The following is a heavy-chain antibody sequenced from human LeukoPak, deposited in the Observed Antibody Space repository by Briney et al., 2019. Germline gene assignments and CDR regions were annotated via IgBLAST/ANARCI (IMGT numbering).Heavy chain of an antibody. D-gene: IGHD2-2*01. CDR3: AREVEKVPPARGVYYYYYMDV. CDR2: INSDGRTT. CDR1: GFTLRSYW. V-gene: IGHV3-74*01. J-gene: IGHJ6*03. Sequence: GGSLKLSCAASGFTLRSYWMYWVRQAPGKGLVWVSRINSDGRTTLYAESVKGRFTISRDNAKNTLYLQMNSLRAEDTAVYYCAREVEKVPPARGVYYYYYMDVWGKGTSVTVSS.